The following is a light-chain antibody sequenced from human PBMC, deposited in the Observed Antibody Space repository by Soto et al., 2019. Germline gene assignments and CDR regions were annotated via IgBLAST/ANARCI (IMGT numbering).Light chain of an antibody. CDR2: GGS. Sequence: DIVLTQSPGTLSLSPGERATLSCRASQSVSSNHLAWYQQKPGQAPRLLIYGGSTRATGIPVRFSGSGSETELTLTITRLEPEDFATYYCQQYAKSPITFGQGTRREIK. J-gene: IGKJ5*01. CDR3: QQYAKSPIT. CDR1: QSVSSNH. V-gene: IGKV3-20*01.